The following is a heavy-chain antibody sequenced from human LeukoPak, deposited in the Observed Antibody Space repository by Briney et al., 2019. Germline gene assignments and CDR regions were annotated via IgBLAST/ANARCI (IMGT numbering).Heavy chain of an antibody. Sequence: PGGSLRLSCAASGFTFSSYAMSWVRQAPGKGLEWVSAISGSGGSTYYADSVKGRFTISRDNSKNTLYLQMNSLRAEDTAVYYCARDNGYSTGLTYLDYWGQGTLVTVSS. CDR1: GFTFSSYA. J-gene: IGHJ4*02. D-gene: IGHD6-19*01. CDR3: ARDNGYSTGLTYLDY. V-gene: IGHV3-23*01. CDR2: ISGSGGST.